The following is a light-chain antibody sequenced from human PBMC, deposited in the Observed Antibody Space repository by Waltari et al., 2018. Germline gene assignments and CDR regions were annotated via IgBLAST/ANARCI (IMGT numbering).Light chain of an antibody. CDR2: AAS. CDR3: QQYYSIPYT. V-gene: IGKV1-6*01. CDR1: QDIRND. Sequence: AIQMTQSPSSLSASVGDRVTITCRASQDIRNDLGWYQQKPGKAPKFLIYAASSLQSGVPSRFSGSGSGTDFTLTISSLQAEDVAVYYCQQYYSIPYTFGQGTKLEIK. J-gene: IGKJ2*01.